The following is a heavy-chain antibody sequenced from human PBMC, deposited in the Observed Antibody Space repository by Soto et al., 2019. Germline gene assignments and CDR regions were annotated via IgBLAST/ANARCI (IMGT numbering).Heavy chain of an antibody. Sequence: SETLSLTCAVYGGSFSGYYWSWIRQPPGKGLEWIGEINHSGSTNYNPSLKSRVTISVDTSKNQFSLKLSSVTAADTAVYYCARERRFLAWFQYRGWFEPWGQGPLVT. V-gene: IGHV4-34*01. CDR3: ARERRFLAWFQYRGWFEP. CDR2: INHSGST. D-gene: IGHD3-3*01. J-gene: IGHJ5*02. CDR1: GGSFSGYY.